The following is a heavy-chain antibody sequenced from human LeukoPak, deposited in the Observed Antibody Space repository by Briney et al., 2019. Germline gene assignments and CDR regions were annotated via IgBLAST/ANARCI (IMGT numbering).Heavy chain of an antibody. V-gene: IGHV3-23*01. CDR2: FTGGGGGA. CDR3: ARGHNSGSYYYMDV. J-gene: IGHJ6*03. CDR1: GFVFINYA. Sequence: GGSLRLSCEASGFVFINYAMTWVRQAPGKGPEWVSGFTGGGGGAYYADPVRGRFTISRGNSMNTLSLHMNSLRAEDTAIYYCARGHNSGSYYYMDVWGKGTTVTVSS. D-gene: IGHD6-19*01.